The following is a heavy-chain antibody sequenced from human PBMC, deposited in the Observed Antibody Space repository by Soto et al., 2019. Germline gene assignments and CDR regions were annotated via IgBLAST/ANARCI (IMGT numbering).Heavy chain of an antibody. CDR1: GFTFSSYG. CDR2: IWYDGSNK. V-gene: IGHV3-33*01. J-gene: IGHJ6*02. Sequence: QVHLVESGGGVVQPGRSLRLSCAASGFTFSSYGMHWVRQAPGKGLEWVAVIWYDGSNKYYADSVKGRFTISRDNSKNTLYLQMNSLRAEDTAVYYCARDRCGGDCPLPYYYYGMDVWGQGTTVTVSS. CDR3: ARDRCGGDCPLPYYYYGMDV. D-gene: IGHD2-21*02.